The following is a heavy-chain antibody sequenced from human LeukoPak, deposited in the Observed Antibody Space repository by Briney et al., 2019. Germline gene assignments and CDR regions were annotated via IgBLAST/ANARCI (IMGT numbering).Heavy chain of an antibody. Sequence: ASVKVSCKASGFTFTSYVISWVRQAPGQGLEWMGWINAYNGNTNYAQKLQGRVTMTTDTSTSTAYMELRSLRSDDTAVYYCARVGGGSSGYYQDAFDIWGQGTMVTV. CDR1: GFTFTSYV. CDR3: ARVGGGSSGYYQDAFDI. J-gene: IGHJ3*02. D-gene: IGHD3-22*01. CDR2: INAYNGNT. V-gene: IGHV1-18*01.